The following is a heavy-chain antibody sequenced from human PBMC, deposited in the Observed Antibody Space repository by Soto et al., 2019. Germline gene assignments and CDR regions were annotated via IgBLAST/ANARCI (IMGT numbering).Heavy chain of an antibody. J-gene: IGHJ4*02. D-gene: IGHD5-18*01. CDR1: GYTFTGYY. CDR2: INPNSGGT. CDR3: AKDSWIQIWADHFDH. V-gene: IGHV1-2*02. Sequence: ASVKVSCKASGYTFTGYYMHWVRQAPGQGLEWMGWINPNSGGTNYAQKFQGRVTMTRDTSISTAYMELSRLRSDDTAVYYCAKDSWIQIWADHFDHWGQGTLVTVSS.